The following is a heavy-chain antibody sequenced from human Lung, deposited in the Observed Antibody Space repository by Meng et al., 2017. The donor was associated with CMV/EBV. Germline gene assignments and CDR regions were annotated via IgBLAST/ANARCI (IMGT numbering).Heavy chain of an antibody. Sequence: QVQLQQPGPGLWQPSPTLSPTCAISGAIGSSNSDAWHWIRQSPSRGLEWLGRTYYRSKWYHEYAVSVKSRITISPDTPKNQFSLQLNSMTPEDTAVYYCARGINGGCGDWGQGTLVTVSS. CDR3: ARGINGGCGD. CDR2: TYYRSKWYH. V-gene: IGHV6-1*01. CDR1: GAIGSSNSDA. J-gene: IGHJ4*02. D-gene: IGHD4-23*01.